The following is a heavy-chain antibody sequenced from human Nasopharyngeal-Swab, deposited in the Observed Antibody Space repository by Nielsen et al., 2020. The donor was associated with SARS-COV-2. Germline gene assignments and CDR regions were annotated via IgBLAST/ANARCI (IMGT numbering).Heavy chain of an antibody. D-gene: IGHD3-10*01. V-gene: IGHV1-18*01. CDR3: ARDSSLVRGLMSPCDY. Sequence: WVRQAPGQGLEWMGWITTDHGDTYYSQRLQGRVTITTDISTATVYMELRSLRSDDTAIYYCARDSSLVRGLMSPCDYWGQGTLVTVSS. J-gene: IGHJ4*02. CDR2: ITTDHGDT.